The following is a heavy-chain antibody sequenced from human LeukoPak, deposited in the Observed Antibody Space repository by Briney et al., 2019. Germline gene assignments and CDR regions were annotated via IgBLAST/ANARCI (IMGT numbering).Heavy chain of an antibody. Sequence: PGGSLRLSCAASGFTFSSHWMHWVRQAPGKGLVWVSRINSDGSSISYADSVKGRFTISRDNAKNTLYLQMNSLRAEDTAVYYCARDGPYYYDSSGYYCLDYWGQGTLVTVSS. V-gene: IGHV3-74*01. J-gene: IGHJ4*02. CDR3: ARDGPYYYDSSGYYCLDY. CDR2: INSDGSSI. D-gene: IGHD3-22*01. CDR1: GFTFSSHW.